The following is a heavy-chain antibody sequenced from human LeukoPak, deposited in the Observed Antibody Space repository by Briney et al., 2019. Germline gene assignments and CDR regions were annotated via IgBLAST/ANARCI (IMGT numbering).Heavy chain of an antibody. J-gene: IGHJ5*02. CDR3: ARGRNWRHDWFDP. V-gene: IGHV1-8*01. CDR2: MYPNSDNA. CDR1: GYTFANYD. Sequence: ASVKVSCKASGYTFANYDINWVRQAPGQGLEWMGWMYPNSDNAGYAQKFQGRVTMTRNTSITTVYMELTSLRSEDTAMYYCARGRNWRHDWFDPWGQGTLVTVSS. D-gene: IGHD3-3*01.